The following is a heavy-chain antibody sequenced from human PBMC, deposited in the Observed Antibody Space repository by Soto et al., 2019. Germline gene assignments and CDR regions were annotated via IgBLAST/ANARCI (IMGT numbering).Heavy chain of an antibody. V-gene: IGHV3-7*01. D-gene: IGHD2-15*01. Sequence: EVQVVESGGGLVQPGGSLRLSCAASGFTFGRFWMTWVRQAPGKGLEWVANIKEDGSEKYYVDSVKGRFTISRDNAKNSLYLQMSSLRAEDTAVYYCAVAYGLDVWGQGTTFTVSS. CDR3: AVAYGLDV. CDR2: IKEDGSEK. J-gene: IGHJ6*02. CDR1: GFTFGRFW.